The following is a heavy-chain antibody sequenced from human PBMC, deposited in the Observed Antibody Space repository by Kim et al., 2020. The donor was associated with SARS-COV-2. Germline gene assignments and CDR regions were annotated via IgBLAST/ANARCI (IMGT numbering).Heavy chain of an antibody. Sequence: SLKSRVTISVDTSKNQFSLKLSSVTAADTAVYYCARGLSYWGKRSCAFDSWGQGTMVTVSS. V-gene: IGHV4-34*13. D-gene: IGHD7-27*01. CDR3: ARGLSYWGKRSCAFDS. J-gene: IGHJ3*02.